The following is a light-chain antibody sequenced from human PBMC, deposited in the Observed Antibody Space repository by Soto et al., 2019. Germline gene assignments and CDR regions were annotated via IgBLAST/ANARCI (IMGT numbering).Light chain of an antibody. Sequence: EIVMTQSPATLSVSPGERATLSCRASQSVSSNLAWYQQKPGQAPRLLIYGASTRATGIPARFSGSGSGTEFTLTISSLAPEDFAVYYCQQRYNMITFGQGHDWRL. V-gene: IGKV3-15*01. CDR1: QSVSSN. CDR3: QQRYNMIT. J-gene: IGKJ5*01. CDR2: GAS.